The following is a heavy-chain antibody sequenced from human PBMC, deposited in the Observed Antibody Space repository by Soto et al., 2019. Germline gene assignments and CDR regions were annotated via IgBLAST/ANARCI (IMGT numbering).Heavy chain of an antibody. V-gene: IGHV1-2*02. CDR3: ARDMGGYDLYGPES. D-gene: IGHD5-12*01. CDR2: TNPNSSAT. J-gene: IGHJ4*02. CDR1: GYTFTDSF. Sequence: ASVKVSCKATGYTFTDSFMHWFRQAPGQGLEWMGWTNPNSSATDYEQKFQGRVTMTRDTSISTDYMELSRLKSNDTAVYYCARDMGGYDLYGPESWGQGTLVTVYS.